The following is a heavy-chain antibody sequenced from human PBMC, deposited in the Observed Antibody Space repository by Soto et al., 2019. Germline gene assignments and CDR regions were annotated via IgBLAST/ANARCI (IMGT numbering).Heavy chain of an antibody. CDR1: GASVSSGPYY. J-gene: IGHJ4*02. Sequence: SETLSLTCSVSGASVSSGPYYWTWIRQPPGKGLEWIGYIYNIAITKYNPSLKSRVTISVDTSKNEFSLKVRSVTAADTALYFCARVRYSHYGDSCGQGTVVTVSS. V-gene: IGHV4-61*01. CDR3: ARVRYSHYGDS. D-gene: IGHD4-4*01. CDR2: IYNIAIT.